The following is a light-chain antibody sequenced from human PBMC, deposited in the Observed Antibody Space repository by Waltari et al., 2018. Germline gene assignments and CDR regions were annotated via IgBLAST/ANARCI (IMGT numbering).Light chain of an antibody. J-gene: IGKJ4*01. Sequence: IVMTQSPDSLAVSLGERATINGTSSQSLLFTSNNQNYLAWYQQKSGQAPKLLIYGASTRESGVPDRFSGSGSGTDFTLTINSLHAEDVAVYYCQQYYNTPLLTFGGGTKVEI. V-gene: IGKV4-1*01. CDR3: QQYYNTPLLT. CDR1: QSLLFTSNNQNY. CDR2: GAS.